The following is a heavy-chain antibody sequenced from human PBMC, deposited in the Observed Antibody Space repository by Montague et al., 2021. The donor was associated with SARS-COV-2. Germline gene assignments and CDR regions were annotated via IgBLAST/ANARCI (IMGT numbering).Heavy chain of an antibody. CDR2: HYNSGST. J-gene: IGHJ4*02. V-gene: IGHV4-59*12. D-gene: IGHD6-19*01. CDR1: GDSISRYY. Sequence: SETLSLTCTVSGDSISRYYWGWIRQPPGKGLGWMGYHYNSGSTNYSPTLKSRIAMSVDTSENQFSLKLFSVIAADTAVYYCARVVVDASGWYHFDYWGQGALVTVSS. CDR3: ARVVVDASGWYHFDY.